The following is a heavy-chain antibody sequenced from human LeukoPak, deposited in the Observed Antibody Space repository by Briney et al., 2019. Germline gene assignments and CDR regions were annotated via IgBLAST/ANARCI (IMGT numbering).Heavy chain of an antibody. V-gene: IGHV3-30-3*01. D-gene: IGHD6-13*01. CDR3: ARVGGGSSWYDTLYYYYGMDV. CDR1: GFTFSSYA. CDR2: ISYDGSNK. J-gene: IGHJ6*02. Sequence: GGSLRLSCAASGFTFSSYAMHWVRQAPGKGLEWVAVISYDGSNKYYADSVKGRFTISRDNSKNTLYLQMNSLRAEDTAVYYCARVGGGSSWYDTLYYYYGMDVWAKGPRSPSP.